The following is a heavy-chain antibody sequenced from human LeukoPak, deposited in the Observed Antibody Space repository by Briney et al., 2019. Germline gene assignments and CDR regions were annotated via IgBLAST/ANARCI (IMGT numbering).Heavy chain of an antibody. D-gene: IGHD3-3*01. V-gene: IGHV1-8*03. J-gene: IGHJ6*03. Sequence: GASVKVSCKASGYTFTSYDMNWVRQATGQGLEWMGWMNPNSGNTGYAQKFQGRVTITRNTSISTAYMELSSLRSEDTAVYYCARGPLFRRAYYYYYMDVWGKGTAVTVSS. CDR1: GYTFTSYD. CDR2: MNPNSGNT. CDR3: ARGPLFRRAYYYYYMDV.